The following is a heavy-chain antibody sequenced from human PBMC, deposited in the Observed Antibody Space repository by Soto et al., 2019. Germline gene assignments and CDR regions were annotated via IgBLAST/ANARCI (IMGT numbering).Heavy chain of an antibody. J-gene: IGHJ6*02. V-gene: IGHV1-69*13. CDR2: IIPVFGTA. CDR3: ARDGIINIWPYYFGMDV. CDR1: GGTFSRHA. Sequence: ASVKVSCKTSGGTFSRHAISWVRQAPGQGVEWMGGIIPVFGTANYAQKFQGRVTITADESTSTAHMELSNLRSEDTAVYYCARDGIINIWPYYFGMDVWGQGTTVTVSS. D-gene: IGHD3-9*01.